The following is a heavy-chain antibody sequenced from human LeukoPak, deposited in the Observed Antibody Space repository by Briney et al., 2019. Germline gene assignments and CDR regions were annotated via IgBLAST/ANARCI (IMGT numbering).Heavy chain of an antibody. V-gene: IGHV3-30-3*01. D-gene: IGHD3-22*01. J-gene: IGHJ4*02. CDR1: GFTFSSYA. CDR2: ISYDGSNK. CDR3: ARGQARAYYYDSSGYYSD. Sequence: GRSLRLSCAASGFTFSSYAMHWVRQAPGKGLEWVAVISYDGSNKYYADSVKGRFTISRDNSKNTLYLQMNSLRAEDTAVYYCARGQARAYYYDSSGYYSDWGQGTLVTVYS.